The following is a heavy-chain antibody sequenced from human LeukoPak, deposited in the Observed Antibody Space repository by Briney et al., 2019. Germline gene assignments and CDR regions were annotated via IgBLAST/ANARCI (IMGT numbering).Heavy chain of an antibody. CDR3: AKGRAAAGTQEFDY. J-gene: IGHJ4*02. CDR1: GFTFSSYG. Sequence: GGSLRLSCAASGFTFSSYGMHWVRQAPGKGLEWVAVISYDGSNKYYADSVKGRFTISRDNSKNTLYLQMNSLRAEDTAVYYCAKGRAAAGTQEFDYWGQGTLVTVSS. CDR2: ISYDGSNK. V-gene: IGHV3-30*18. D-gene: IGHD6-13*01.